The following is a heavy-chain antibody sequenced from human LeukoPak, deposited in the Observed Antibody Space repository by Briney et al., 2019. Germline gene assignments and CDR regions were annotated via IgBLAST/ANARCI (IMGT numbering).Heavy chain of an antibody. Sequence: ASVKVSCKASGYTFTSYSINWVRQAPGQGLEWMGRINPYSGGTNYAQKFQGRVTMTRDTSISTAYMELSRLKSDDTAVYYCARDYSSGWYVYWGQGTLVTVSS. D-gene: IGHD6-19*01. CDR1: GYTFTSYS. V-gene: IGHV1-2*06. J-gene: IGHJ4*02. CDR3: ARDYSSGWYVY. CDR2: INPYSGGT.